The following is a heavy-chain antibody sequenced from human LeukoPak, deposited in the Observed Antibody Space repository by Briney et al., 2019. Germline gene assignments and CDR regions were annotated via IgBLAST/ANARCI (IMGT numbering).Heavy chain of an antibody. Sequence: SETLSLTCTVSGGSISSSSYYWGWIRQPPGKGLEWIGSIYYSGSTYYNPSLKSRDTISVDTSKNQFSLKLSSVTAADTAVYYCARHGYCSGGSCPNWFDPWGQGTLVTVSS. CDR1: GGSISSSSYY. J-gene: IGHJ5*02. CDR2: IYYSGST. D-gene: IGHD2-15*01. CDR3: ARHGYCSGGSCPNWFDP. V-gene: IGHV4-39*01.